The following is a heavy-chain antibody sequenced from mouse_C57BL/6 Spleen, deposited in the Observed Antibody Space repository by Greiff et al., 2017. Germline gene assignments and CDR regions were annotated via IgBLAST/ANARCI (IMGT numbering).Heavy chain of an antibody. D-gene: IGHD1-1*01. CDR3: ARDYGSSYYYAMDY. J-gene: IGHJ4*01. Sequence: QVQLQQSGAELVKPGASVKISCKASGYAFSSYWLNWVKQRPGKGLEWIGQIYPGDGDTNYNGKFKGKATLTADKSSSTAYMQLSSLTSEDSAVYFCARDYGSSYYYAMDYWGQGTSVTVSS. CDR2: IYPGDGDT. V-gene: IGHV1-80*01. CDR1: GYAFSSYW.